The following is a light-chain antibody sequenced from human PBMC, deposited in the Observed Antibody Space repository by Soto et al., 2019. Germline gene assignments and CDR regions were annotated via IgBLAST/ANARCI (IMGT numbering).Light chain of an antibody. Sequence: QSALTQPPSASGSPGQSVTISCTGSSSDVGGYHYVSWYQQHPGKAPKLMIYEVSKRPSGVPGRLSGSKSGNTASLTVSGLQAEDEDDYYCSSYGGSSTVVFGGGTKLTVL. CDR2: EVS. CDR1: SSDVGGYHY. CDR3: SSYGGSSTVV. J-gene: IGLJ2*01. V-gene: IGLV2-8*01.